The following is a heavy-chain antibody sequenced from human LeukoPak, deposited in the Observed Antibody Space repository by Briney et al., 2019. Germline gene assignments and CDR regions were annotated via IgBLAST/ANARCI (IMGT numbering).Heavy chain of an antibody. Sequence: GGSLRLSCAASGFNFRDFWMNWIRQAPGKGLEWVANTNQDGSQKYYVDSVRGRFTISRDNAENLFYLQIDSLRVEDTAIYYCAAWGSGNYWGQGTLVTVSS. CDR3: AAWGSGNY. V-gene: IGHV3-7*03. J-gene: IGHJ4*02. CDR2: TNQDGSQK. CDR1: GFNFRDFW. D-gene: IGHD7-27*01.